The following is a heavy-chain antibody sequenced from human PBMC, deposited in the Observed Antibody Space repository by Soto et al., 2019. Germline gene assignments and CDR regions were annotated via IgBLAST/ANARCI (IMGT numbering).Heavy chain of an antibody. D-gene: IGHD1-26*01. CDR2: INHSGST. J-gene: IGHJ6*02. CDR1: GGSFSGYY. CDR3: ARVGRGSYGKTHYYYGMDV. V-gene: IGHV4-34*01. Sequence: PSETLSLTCAVYGGSFSGYYWSWIRQPPGKGLEWIGEINHSGSTNYNPSLKSRVTISVDTSKNQFSLKLSSVTAADTAVYYCARVGRGSYGKTHYYYGMDVWGQGTTVTVSS.